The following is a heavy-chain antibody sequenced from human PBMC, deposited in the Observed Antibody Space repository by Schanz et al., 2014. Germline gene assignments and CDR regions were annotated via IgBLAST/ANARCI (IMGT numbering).Heavy chain of an antibody. V-gene: IGHV1-24*01. Sequence: QVQLAQSGPEVKKPGASVKVSCQASGYTLKDHAMHWVRQAPGKGLEWLGGFDVEDGETIYAQKFQGRVTMTEDTSTETAYMELSGLRSGDTAVYYCATNSPFRMVRGSNAFDAWGQGTMVTVSS. D-gene: IGHD3-10*01. CDR3: ATNSPFRMVRGSNAFDA. CDR2: FDVEDGET. J-gene: IGHJ3*01. CDR1: GYTLKDHA.